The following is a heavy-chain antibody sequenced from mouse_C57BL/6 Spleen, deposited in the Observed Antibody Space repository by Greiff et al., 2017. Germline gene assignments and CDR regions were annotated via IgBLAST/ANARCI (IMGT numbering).Heavy chain of an antibody. J-gene: IGHJ3*01. CDR2: INPNNGGT. CDR3: ARGGGIRGFAY. Sequence: EVKLVESGPELVKPGASVKMSCKASGYTFTDYNMHWVKQSHGKSLEWIGYINPNNGGTSYNQKFKGKATLTVNKSSSTAYMELRSLTSEDSAVYYCARGGGIRGFAYWGQGTLVTVSA. V-gene: IGHV1-22*01. D-gene: IGHD1-1*01. CDR1: GYTFTDYN.